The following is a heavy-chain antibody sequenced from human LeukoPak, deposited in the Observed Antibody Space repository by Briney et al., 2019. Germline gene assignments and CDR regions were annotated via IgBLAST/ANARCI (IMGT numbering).Heavy chain of an antibody. D-gene: IGHD3-10*01. V-gene: IGHV3-74*01. CDR1: GFTFSSYW. J-gene: IGHJ4*02. Sequence: PGGSLRLSCAASGFTFSSYWMHWVRQAPGKGLVWVSRINSDGSSTSYADSVKGRFTISRDNAKNTLYLQMNSLRAEDTAVYYCARGAGVLLWFGESHDFDYWGQGTLVTVSS. CDR3: ARGAGVLLWFGESHDFDY. CDR2: INSDGSST.